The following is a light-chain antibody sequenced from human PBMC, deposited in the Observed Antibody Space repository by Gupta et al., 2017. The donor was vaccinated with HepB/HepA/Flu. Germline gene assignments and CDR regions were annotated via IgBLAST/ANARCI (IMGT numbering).Light chain of an antibody. J-gene: IGKJ1*01. V-gene: IGKV1D-8*03. CDR3: QQEDSFPRT. Sequence: VIWTTQYPSLLSASTGDRVTISCLMSQGISSYLDWYQQKPGKAPELLIYAASTLQSGVPSRFSGSGSGTDFTLTISCLQSEDFATYYCQQEDSFPRTFGQGTKVEIK. CDR2: AAS. CDR1: QGISSY.